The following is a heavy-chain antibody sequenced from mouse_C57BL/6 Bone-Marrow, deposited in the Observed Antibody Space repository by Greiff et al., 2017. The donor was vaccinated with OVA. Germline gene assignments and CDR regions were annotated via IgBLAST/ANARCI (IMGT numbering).Heavy chain of an antibody. J-gene: IGHJ2*01. CDR3: TRGGSTLPPFDY. V-gene: IGHV5-9-1*02. Sequence: EVKLMESGEGLVKPGGSLKLSCAASGFTFSSYAMSWVRQTPEKRLEWVAYISSGGDYIYYPDTVKGRFTISRDHARNTLYLQMSSLKSEDSAMYYCTRGGSTLPPFDYWGQGTTLTVSS. CDR1: GFTFSSYA. CDR2: ISSGGDYI. D-gene: IGHD1-1*01.